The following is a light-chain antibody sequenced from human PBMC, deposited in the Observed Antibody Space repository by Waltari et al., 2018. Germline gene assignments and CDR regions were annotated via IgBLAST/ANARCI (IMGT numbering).Light chain of an antibody. V-gene: IGKV1-5*01. CDR1: QSINNW. Sequence: DIQVTQSRATRAARVRYRGTITCRASQSINNWLAWIQQTPGKAPKLLIYDASSLESGVPSRFSGSGSGKEFTLTISSLQPDDFATYYCQQYNSFWTFGQGTKVEIK. J-gene: IGKJ1*01. CDR3: QQYNSFWT. CDR2: DAS.